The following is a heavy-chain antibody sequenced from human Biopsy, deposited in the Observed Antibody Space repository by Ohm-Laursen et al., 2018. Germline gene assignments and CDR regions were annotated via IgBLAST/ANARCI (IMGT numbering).Heavy chain of an antibody. J-gene: IGHJ5*02. V-gene: IGHV4-31*01. D-gene: IGHD3-22*01. Sequence: TLSLTCTVSGGSIRSGGSYWSWIRQRPGKGLEWIGYIFNSANTYYNPSLKNLITISGDTSKNQFSLKLNSVTAADSAVYYCARGVYFDSNGYFWFDPWGQGTLVTISS. CDR2: IFNSANT. CDR1: GGSIRSGGSY. CDR3: ARGVYFDSNGYFWFDP.